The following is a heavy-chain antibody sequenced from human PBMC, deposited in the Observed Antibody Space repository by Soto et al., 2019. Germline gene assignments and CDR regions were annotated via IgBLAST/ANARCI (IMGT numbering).Heavy chain of an antibody. J-gene: IGHJ5*02. Sequence: GGSLRLSCAASGFTFSSYWMSWVRQAPGKGLEWVANIKQDGSEKYYVDSVKGRFTISRDNAKNSLYLQMNSLRAEDTAVYYCARGIAVAGNGGWFDPWGQGTLVTVSS. CDR3: ARGIAVAGNGGWFDP. CDR2: IKQDGSEK. V-gene: IGHV3-7*01. D-gene: IGHD6-19*01. CDR1: GFTFSSYW.